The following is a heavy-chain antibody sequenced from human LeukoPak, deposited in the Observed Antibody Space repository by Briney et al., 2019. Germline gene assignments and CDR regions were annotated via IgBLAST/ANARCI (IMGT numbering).Heavy chain of an antibody. D-gene: IGHD3-10*01. V-gene: IGHV3-48*01. CDR3: AREGYYYGSGSPYCFDR. J-gene: IGHJ4*02. CDR1: RFTFSSYS. Sequence: GGSLRLSCAASRFTFSSYSMNWVRQAPGKGLEWVSYISTPSSTIYYADYVKGRFTISRDNAKNSLYLQMNSLRAEDTAVYYCAREGYYYGSGSPYCFDRWGQGTLVTVSS. CDR2: ISTPSSTI.